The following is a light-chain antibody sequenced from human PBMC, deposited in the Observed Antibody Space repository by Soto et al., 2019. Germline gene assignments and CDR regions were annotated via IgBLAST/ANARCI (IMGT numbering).Light chain of an antibody. CDR1: SSDVGAYNY. J-gene: IGLJ2*01. CDR2: EVS. V-gene: IGLV2-14*01. CDR3: SLHTRSTTLV. Sequence: QSALTQPAAVSGSPGQSITISCTGTSSDVGAYNYVSWYQQHPGKAPKLMIYEVSNRPSGVSNRFSGSKSGNTAALIISGLQAEDEADYYCSLHTRSTTLVFGGGTKLTVL.